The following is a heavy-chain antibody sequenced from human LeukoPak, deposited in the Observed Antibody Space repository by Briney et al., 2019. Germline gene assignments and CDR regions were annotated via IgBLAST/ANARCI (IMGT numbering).Heavy chain of an antibody. CDR3: ARGYSYGIYYFDY. D-gene: IGHD5-18*01. CDR2: IHTGGDT. Sequence: GGSLRLSCAASGCSFRDYDMHWVRQRKGQGLEWVSGIHTGGDTYYADSVKGRFAISRENVKTSLYLQMDSLRAGDTAVYYCARGYSYGIYYFDYWGQGTQVTVSS. J-gene: IGHJ4*02. V-gene: IGHV3-13*01. CDR1: GCSFRDYD.